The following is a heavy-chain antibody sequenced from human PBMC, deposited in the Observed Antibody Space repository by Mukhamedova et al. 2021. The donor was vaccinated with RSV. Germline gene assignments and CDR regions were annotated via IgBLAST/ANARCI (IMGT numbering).Heavy chain of an antibody. V-gene: IGHV3-23*01. CDR3: AKDGFFD. Sequence: VKGRFTISRDNSKNTLYLHMNSLRSEDTALYYCAKDGFFDWGQGTLVTVSS. D-gene: IGHD3-3*01. J-gene: IGHJ4*02.